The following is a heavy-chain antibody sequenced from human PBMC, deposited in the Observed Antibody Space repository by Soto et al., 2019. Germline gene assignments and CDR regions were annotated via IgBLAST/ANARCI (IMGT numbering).Heavy chain of an antibody. D-gene: IGHD3-3*01. CDR2: INPSRGST. CDR1: GYTLTSYY. V-gene: IGHV1-46*01. Sequence: ASVKVSCKASGYTLTSYYMYWVGQAPGQGLEWMGLINPSRGSTTYAPRFLGRVTMTRDTSPSTGYMDLSSLRSEDTAVYYCARPYNDFWSCYSGHFYFDLWGQGTLVIVSS. CDR3: ARPYNDFWSCYSGHFYFDL. J-gene: IGHJ4*02.